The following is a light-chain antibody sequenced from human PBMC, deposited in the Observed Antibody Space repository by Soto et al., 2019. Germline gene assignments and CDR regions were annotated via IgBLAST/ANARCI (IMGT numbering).Light chain of an antibody. CDR2: SAS. Sequence: DIQMTQSPSSLSASIGDRVTITCRASQGISNYLGWYQQKPGKVPKSLIYSASNLQSGVPSRFSASGSGTEFTLTISDRQPDDVATYYFQQYYRYPWMFGPGTKVEIK. CDR3: QQYYRYPWM. J-gene: IGKJ1*01. CDR1: QGISNY. V-gene: IGKV1-16*01.